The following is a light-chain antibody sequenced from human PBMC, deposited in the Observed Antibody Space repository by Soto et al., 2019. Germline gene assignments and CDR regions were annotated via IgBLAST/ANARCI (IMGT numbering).Light chain of an antibody. Sequence: EIVLTQSPGTLSLSPGERATLPCRASQSVSNNYLAWYQQKPGQAPRLLIYGASNRATGIPDRFSGSGSGTDFTLTIRRLEPEDFAVYYCQQYGSSGTFGQGTKVDIK. V-gene: IGKV3-20*01. CDR2: GAS. CDR3: QQYGSSGT. J-gene: IGKJ1*01. CDR1: QSVSNNY.